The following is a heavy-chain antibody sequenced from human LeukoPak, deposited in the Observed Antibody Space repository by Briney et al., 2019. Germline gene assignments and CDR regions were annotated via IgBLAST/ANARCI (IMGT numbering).Heavy chain of an antibody. J-gene: IGHJ4*02. Sequence: GGSLRLSCAASGFTFSSHWMSWVRQAPGKGLEWVGFIRSKVFGGTTEYAASVKGRFTISRDDSKSIAYLQMNSLKTEDTAVYYCSGSFGELTFFDYWGQGTLVTASS. CDR3: SGSFGELTFFDY. CDR1: GFTFSSHW. V-gene: IGHV3-49*04. D-gene: IGHD3-10*01. CDR2: IRSKVFGGTT.